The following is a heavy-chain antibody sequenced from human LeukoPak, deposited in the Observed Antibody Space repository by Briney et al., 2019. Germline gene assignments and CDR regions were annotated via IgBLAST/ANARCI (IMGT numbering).Heavy chain of an antibody. Sequence: SETLSLTCAVYGGSFSSYYWSWIRQPPGKGLEWIGEINHSGSTNYNPSLKSRVTISVDTSKNQFSLKLSSVTAADTAVYYCARGGYCSGGSCYGGAFDYWGQGTLVTVSS. D-gene: IGHD2-15*01. V-gene: IGHV4-34*01. CDR2: INHSGST. J-gene: IGHJ4*02. CDR3: ARGGYCSGGSCYGGAFDY. CDR1: GGSFSSYY.